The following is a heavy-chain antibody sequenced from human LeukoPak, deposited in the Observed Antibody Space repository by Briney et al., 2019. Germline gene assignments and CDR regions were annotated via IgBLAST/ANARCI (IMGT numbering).Heavy chain of an antibody. V-gene: IGHV1-18*01. Sequence: ASVKVSCKASGYTFTSYGISWLRQAPGQGLEWMGWISAYNGNTNYAQKLQGRVTMTTDTSASTAYMELRSLRSDDTAVYYCARACCSSTSCYTPWFDPWGQGTLVTVSS. CDR1: GYTFTSYG. CDR3: ARACCSSTSCYTPWFDP. CDR2: ISAYNGNT. D-gene: IGHD2-2*02. J-gene: IGHJ5*02.